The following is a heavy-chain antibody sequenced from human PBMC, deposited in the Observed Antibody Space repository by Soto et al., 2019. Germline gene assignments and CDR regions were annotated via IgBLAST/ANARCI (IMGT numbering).Heavy chain of an antibody. CDR3: AKGNSSVTVY. Sequence: EVQLVESGGGLVQPGGSLRLSCSASGFSFSTSEMNWVRQAPGKGLEWISYISSIGTTIYYADSVKGRFTISRDNAKNSLYLQISSLRAEDAAVYYCAKGNSSVTVYWFQGSLVTVFS. CDR1: GFSFSTSE. V-gene: IGHV3-48*03. CDR2: ISSIGTTI. J-gene: IGHJ4*02. D-gene: IGHD3-16*02.